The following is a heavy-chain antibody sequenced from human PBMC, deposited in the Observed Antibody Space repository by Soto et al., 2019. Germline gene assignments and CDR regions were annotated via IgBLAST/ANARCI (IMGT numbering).Heavy chain of an antibody. Sequence: GGSLRLSCAASGFTFSSYDMSWVRQAPRKGLEWVSAISGSGGSTYYADAVTGTFTISRDNTKNTLYLQMNSLSAEDTSVYYGAKDGQLDGFDYWGQGTLVTVSS. CDR1: GFTFSSYD. D-gene: IGHD6-13*01. V-gene: IGHV3-23*01. CDR3: AKDGQLDGFDY. J-gene: IGHJ4*02. CDR2: ISGSGGST.